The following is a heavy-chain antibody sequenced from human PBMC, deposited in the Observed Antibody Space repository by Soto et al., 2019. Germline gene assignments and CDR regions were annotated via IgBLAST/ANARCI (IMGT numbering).Heavy chain of an antibody. V-gene: IGHV4-59*01. J-gene: IGHJ4*02. CDR3: ARAQLVHTVIDY. Sequence: TLSLTCTVSGVSITSYFWSWIRQTPGKGLDWIGSISFCGATYSNPSLKGRAALSVDTSENHLSLTLNSVTSADTAVYLCARAQLVHTVIDYWGQGTLVTVSS. CDR1: GVSITSYF. CDR2: ISFCGAT. D-gene: IGHD1-1*01.